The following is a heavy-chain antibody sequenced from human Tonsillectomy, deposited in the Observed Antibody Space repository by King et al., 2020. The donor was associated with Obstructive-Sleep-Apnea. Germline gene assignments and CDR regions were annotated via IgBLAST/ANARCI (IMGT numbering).Heavy chain of an antibody. CDR1: GYSFTTPW. Sequence: EVQLVESVAEVKKPGESLKISCKGSGYSFTTPWIAWVRQMPGIGREWVGIIYPRDSDTIYSPAFQGRVIISVDKSLATAYLQWSSLKASETAIYYSARQLETRPHYYLDSWGQGTLAT. CDR2: IYPRDSDT. CDR3: ARQLETRPHYYLDS. V-gene: IGHV5-51*01. J-gene: IGHJ4*02. D-gene: IGHD5-24*01.